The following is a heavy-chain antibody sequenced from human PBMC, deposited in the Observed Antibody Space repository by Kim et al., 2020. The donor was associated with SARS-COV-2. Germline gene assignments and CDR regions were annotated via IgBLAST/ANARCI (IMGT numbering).Heavy chain of an antibody. Sequence: GGSLRLSCTTSGFIFSDFGMHWVRQAPGKGLEWVATIWHDASKQKYADAVKGRFSISRDYSTNMVFLEMNSLRVEDTAVYYCARNEASGASQYWGPGTLVTVSS. CDR2: IWHDASKQ. V-gene: IGHV3-33*02. D-gene: IGHD2-15*01. J-gene: IGHJ1*01. CDR3: ARNEASGASQY. CDR1: GFIFSDFG.